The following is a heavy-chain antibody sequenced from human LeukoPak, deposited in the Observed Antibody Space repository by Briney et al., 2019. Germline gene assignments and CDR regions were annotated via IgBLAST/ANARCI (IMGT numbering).Heavy chain of an antibody. CDR3: ARHPDRGSTFHNYNWFGP. J-gene: IGHJ5*02. CDR1: GGSFSGYY. CDR2: INQSGST. V-gene: IGHV4-34*01. Sequence: SETLSLTCGVYGGSFSGYYWNWIRQPPGKGLEWIGEINQSGSTNYNPPLKNRVTISVDTSKNQFSLKMSSVTAADTAVYYCARHPDRGSTFHNYNWFGPWGQGTLVTVSS. D-gene: IGHD3-16*01.